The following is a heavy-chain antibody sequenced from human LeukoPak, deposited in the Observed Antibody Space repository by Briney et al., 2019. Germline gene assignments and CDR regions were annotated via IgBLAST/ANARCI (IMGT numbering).Heavy chain of an antibody. V-gene: IGHV1-2*02. CDR1: GYTFTGYY. Sequence: ASVKVSCKASGYTFTGYYMHWVRQAPGQGLEWMGWINPNSGGTNYAQKFQGRVTMTRDTSISTAYMELSRLRSDDTAVYYCARGGYDFWSGYYPNTRHFDYWGQGTLVTVSS. D-gene: IGHD3-3*01. CDR3: ARGGYDFWSGYYPNTRHFDY. J-gene: IGHJ4*02. CDR2: INPNSGGT.